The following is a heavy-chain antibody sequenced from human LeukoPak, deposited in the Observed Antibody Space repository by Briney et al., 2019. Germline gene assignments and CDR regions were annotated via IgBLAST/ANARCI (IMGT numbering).Heavy chain of an antibody. CDR2: IWYDGSNK. J-gene: IGHJ5*02. V-gene: IGHV3-33*01. D-gene: IGHD5-18*01. CDR3: AREKCGYSYGYCWFDP. Sequence: GSLRLSCAASGFTFSSYGMHWVRQAPGKGLEWVAVIWYDGSNKYYADSVKGRFTISRDNSKNTLYLQMNSLRAEDTAVYYCAREKCGYSYGYCWFDPWGQGTLVTVSS. CDR1: GFTFSSYG.